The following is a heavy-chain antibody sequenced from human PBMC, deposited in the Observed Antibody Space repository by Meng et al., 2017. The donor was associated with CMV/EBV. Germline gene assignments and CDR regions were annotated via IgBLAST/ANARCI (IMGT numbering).Heavy chain of an antibody. D-gene: IGHD3-3*01. CDR3: ARVGIYYDFWSGSPTGGWFDP. J-gene: IGHJ5*02. Sequence: GESLKISCAASGFTFSSYAMHWVRQAPGKGLEWVAVISYDGSNKYYADSVKGRFTISRDNSKNTLYLQMNSLRAEDTAVYYCARVGIYYDFWSGSPTGGWFDPWGQGTLVTVSS. V-gene: IGHV3-30-3*01. CDR2: ISYDGSNK. CDR1: GFTFSSYA.